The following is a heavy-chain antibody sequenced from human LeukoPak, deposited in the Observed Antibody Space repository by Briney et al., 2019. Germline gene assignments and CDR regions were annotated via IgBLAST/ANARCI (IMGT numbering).Heavy chain of an antibody. J-gene: IGHJ4*02. CDR3: ARVGGRYSPLGY. Sequence: GGSLRLSCAASGFTFSSYWMHWVRQAPGKGLEWVANIKQDGSEKYYVDSVKGRFTISRDNDKNSLFLQMTSLRAEDTAVYYCARVGGRYSPLGYWGQGTLVTVSS. V-gene: IGHV3-7*01. CDR1: GFTFSSYW. CDR2: IKQDGSEK. D-gene: IGHD3-16*02.